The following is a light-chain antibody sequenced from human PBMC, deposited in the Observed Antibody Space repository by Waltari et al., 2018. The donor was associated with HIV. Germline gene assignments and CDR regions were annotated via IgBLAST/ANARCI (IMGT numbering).Light chain of an antibody. CDR3: QQANNFPHS. J-gene: IGKJ2*03. CDR1: QSIGTS. CDR2: EAA. V-gene: IGKV1-12*01. Sequence: GSQSIGTSVAWYQQKPDRTPKLLIFEAARLQTGVPSRFSGSGSGTDFTLTTTSLQPEDLATYYCQQANNFPHSFGQGT.